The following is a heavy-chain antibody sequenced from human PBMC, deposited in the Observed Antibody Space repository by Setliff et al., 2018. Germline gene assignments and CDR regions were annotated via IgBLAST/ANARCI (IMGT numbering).Heavy chain of an antibody. J-gene: IGHJ4*02. Sequence: ASVKVSCKTSGFSFSTFGFSWVRQAPGQGLEWMGWISPYSGESSYAQKFQDRLTVTADTSTKTTYMELRSLTSDDTAVYFCTRSRAPRVVLAADFDLWGQGTQVTVSS. CDR2: ISPYSGES. D-gene: IGHD3-16*01. CDR3: TRSRAPRVVLAADFDL. V-gene: IGHV1-18*01. CDR1: GFSFSTFG.